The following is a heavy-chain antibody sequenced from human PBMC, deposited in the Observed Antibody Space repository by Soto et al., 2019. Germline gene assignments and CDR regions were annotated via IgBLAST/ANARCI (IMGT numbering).Heavy chain of an antibody. Sequence: SETLSLTCGVSGGSISSGGYSWNWIRQPPGKGLEWIGYIYQSGSSYYNPSLKSRVTISIDRSKNQFSLNLTSATAADTAVYYCARVSTSASGSYYTLDYWGQGTLVTVSS. CDR2: IYQSGSS. CDR3: ARVSTSASGSYYTLDY. D-gene: IGHD3-10*01. J-gene: IGHJ4*02. CDR1: GGSISSGGYS. V-gene: IGHV4-30-2*01.